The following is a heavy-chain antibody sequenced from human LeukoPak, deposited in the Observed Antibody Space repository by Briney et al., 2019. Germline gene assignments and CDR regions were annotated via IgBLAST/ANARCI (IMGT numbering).Heavy chain of an antibody. CDR2: IWYDGSNK. CDR1: GFTFSSYG. J-gene: IGHJ4*02. V-gene: IGHV3-33*01. Sequence: GRSLRLSCAASGFTFSSYGMHWVRQAPGKGLEWVAVIWYDGSNKYYADSVKGRFTISRDNSKNTLYLQMNSLRAEDTAVYYCARDPYYYDSSGYYDYWGQGTLVTVSP. D-gene: IGHD3-22*01. CDR3: ARDPYYYDSSGYYDY.